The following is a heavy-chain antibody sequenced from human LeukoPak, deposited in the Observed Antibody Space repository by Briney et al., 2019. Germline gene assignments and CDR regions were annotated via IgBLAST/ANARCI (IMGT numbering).Heavy chain of an antibody. CDR2: IKQDGSEK. V-gene: IGHV3-7*01. D-gene: IGHD3-10*01. J-gene: IGHJ4*02. CDR1: GFTFDDYG. CDR3: ARERTPKPYYGSGDYDRYFEN. Sequence: PGGSLRLSCAASGFTFDDYGMSWVRQAPGKGLEWVANIKQDGSEKYYADSVKGRFTISRDTTKNSLYLQMISLRADDTAVYYCARERTPKPYYGSGDYDRYFENWGQGTLVTVSS.